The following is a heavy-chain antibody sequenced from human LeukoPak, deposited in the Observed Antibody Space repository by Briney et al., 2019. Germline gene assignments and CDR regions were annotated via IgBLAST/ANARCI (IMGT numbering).Heavy chain of an antibody. Sequence: SETLSLTCTVSGGSISSYYWSWIRQPPGKGLEWIGYIYYSGSTNYNPSLKSRVTISVDTSKNQFSLKLSSVTAADTAVYYCARLPYYYGSGSYWGQGTLVTVSS. CDR2: IYYSGST. J-gene: IGHJ4*02. CDR1: GGSISSYY. CDR3: ARLPYYYGSGSY. D-gene: IGHD3-10*01. V-gene: IGHV4-59*12.